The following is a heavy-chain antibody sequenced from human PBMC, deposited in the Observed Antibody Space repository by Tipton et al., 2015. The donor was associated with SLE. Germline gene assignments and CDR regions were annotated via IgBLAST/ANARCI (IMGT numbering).Heavy chain of an antibody. J-gene: IGHJ4*02. Sequence: TLSLTCTVSDYSISSGYYWGWIRQPPGKGLEWIGTIYQSGSTHYNPSLKSRVTISGDTSTNQFSLKLSSVTAADTAVYYCARGFCTGTSCSGRALDCWGQGTLVTVSS. CDR2: IYQSGST. D-gene: IGHD2-2*01. V-gene: IGHV4-38-2*02. CDR1: DYSISSGYY. CDR3: ARGFCTGTSCSGRALDC.